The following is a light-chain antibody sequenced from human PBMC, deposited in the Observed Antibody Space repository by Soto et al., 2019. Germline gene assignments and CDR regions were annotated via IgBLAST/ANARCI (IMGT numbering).Light chain of an antibody. CDR3: QQLFDSPIT. CDR2: AAS. Sequence: GESVTITCRASQVISTSLAWYQVKTGKAPKIMIYAASTLESGVPSRFSATMPGTEFSLTITSLQPEDFATYYCQQLFDSPITLGQGTRLEIK. V-gene: IGKV1-9*01. J-gene: IGKJ5*01. CDR1: QVISTS.